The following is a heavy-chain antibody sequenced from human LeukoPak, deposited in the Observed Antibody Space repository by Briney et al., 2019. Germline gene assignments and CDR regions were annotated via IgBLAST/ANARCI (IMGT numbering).Heavy chain of an antibody. CDR3: ASAMTTVVTHYYYYMDV. V-gene: IGHV1-69*02. Sequence: ASVKVSCKASGGTFSSYTISWVGQAPGQGLEWMGRIIPILGIANYAQKFQGRVTITADKSTSTAYMELSSLRSEDTAVYYCASAMTTVVTHYYYYMDVWGKGTTVTVSS. CDR2: IIPILGIA. D-gene: IGHD4-23*01. CDR1: GGTFSSYT. J-gene: IGHJ6*03.